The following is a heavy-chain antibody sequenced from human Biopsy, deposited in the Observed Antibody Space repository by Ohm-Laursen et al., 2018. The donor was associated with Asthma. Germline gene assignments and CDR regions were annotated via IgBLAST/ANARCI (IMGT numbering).Heavy chain of an antibody. D-gene: IGHD3-9*01. CDR1: GTTFSSYS. J-gene: IGHJ3*02. V-gene: IGHV1-69*05. Sequence: SVKVSCKASGTTFSSYSFSWVRQAPGQGLEWMGGIIPVFPTANYPQKFQGRVTISRDTSASTAYMDLSSLRSEDTAVYYCARTYYDFLTGQVNDAFAMWGQGTMVTVSS. CDR3: ARTYYDFLTGQVNDAFAM. CDR2: IIPVFPTA.